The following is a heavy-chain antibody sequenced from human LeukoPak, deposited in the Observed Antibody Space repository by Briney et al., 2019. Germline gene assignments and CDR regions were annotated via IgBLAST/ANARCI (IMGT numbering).Heavy chain of an antibody. J-gene: IGHJ5*02. CDR2: IYYSGST. D-gene: IGHD3-3*01. CDR3: ARLLEIYEFWSPYSLFDP. Sequence: PSETLSLTCTVSGGSISSGGYYWSWIRQHPGKGLEWIGYIYYSGSTYYNPSLKSRVTISVDTSKNQFSLKLSSVTAADTAVYYCARLLEIYEFWSPYSLFDPWGQGTLVTVSS. V-gene: IGHV4-31*03. CDR1: GGSISSGGYY.